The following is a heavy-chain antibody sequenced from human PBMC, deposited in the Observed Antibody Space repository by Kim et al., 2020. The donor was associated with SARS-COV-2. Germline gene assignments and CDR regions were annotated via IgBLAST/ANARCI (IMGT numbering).Heavy chain of an antibody. V-gene: IGHV3-9*01. Sequence: GNAETAKGRFTLPRDNAKNSLYLQMNSLGREDTALYYCVRDSWASSGWFPSWGQGTQVSVSS. J-gene: IGHJ1*01. CDR3: VRDSWASSGWFPS. D-gene: IGHD3-22*01.